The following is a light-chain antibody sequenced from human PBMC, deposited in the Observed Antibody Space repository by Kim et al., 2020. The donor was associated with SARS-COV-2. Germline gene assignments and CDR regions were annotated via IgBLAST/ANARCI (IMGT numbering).Light chain of an antibody. CDR1: SGSIASNY. CDR3: QSYDSSNPWV. J-gene: IGLJ3*02. Sequence: NFMLTQPHSVSESPGKTVTISCTHSSGSIASNYVQWYQQRPGSSPTTVIYEDYQRPSGVPDRFSGSIDSSSNSASLTISGLKTEDEADYYCQSYDSSNPWVFGGGTQLTVL. V-gene: IGLV6-57*01. CDR2: EDY.